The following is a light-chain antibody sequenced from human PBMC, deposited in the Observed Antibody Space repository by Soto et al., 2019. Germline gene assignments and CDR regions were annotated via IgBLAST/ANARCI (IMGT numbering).Light chain of an antibody. CDR3: QQYGSSLRT. CDR1: QSVSSSY. Sequence: ETVLTQSPGTLSLSPGERATLSCRASQSVSSSYLAWYQQKPGQAPRLLIYGASSRATGIPDRFSGSGSGTDFTLTISRLEPEDFGVYYCQQYGSSLRTFGQGTKVDIK. CDR2: GAS. J-gene: IGKJ1*01. V-gene: IGKV3-20*01.